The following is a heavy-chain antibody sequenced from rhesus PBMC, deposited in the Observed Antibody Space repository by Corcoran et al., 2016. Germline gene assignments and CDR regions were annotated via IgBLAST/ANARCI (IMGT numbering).Heavy chain of an antibody. V-gene: IGHV4-80*01. D-gene: IGHD3-16*01. CDR1: GASISRNW. J-gene: IGHJ4*01. Sequence: QVQLQESGPGLVKPSETLSLTCTVSGASISRNWWSWIRQPPGTGLEWIGEINGNSGSTNYNPSLKSRVTISKDASKNQFSLKLSSVTAADTAVYYCARGPPKNYYSGSYYLDYWGQGVLVTVSS. CDR3: ARGPPKNYYSGSYYLDY. CDR2: INGNSGST.